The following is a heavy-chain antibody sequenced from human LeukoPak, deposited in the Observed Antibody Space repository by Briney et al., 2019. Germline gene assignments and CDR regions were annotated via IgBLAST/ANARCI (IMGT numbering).Heavy chain of an antibody. CDR2: INPNSGGT. CDR1: GYTFTGYY. Sequence: ATVKVSCKASGYTFTGYYMHWVREAPGQGRKWMGWINPNSGGTNYAQKFQGRVTMTRDTSISTAYMELSRLTSDDTAVYYCARDRSGISKAFDIWGQGTMVTVSS. D-gene: IGHD1-26*01. V-gene: IGHV1-2*02. J-gene: IGHJ3*02. CDR3: ARDRSGISKAFDI.